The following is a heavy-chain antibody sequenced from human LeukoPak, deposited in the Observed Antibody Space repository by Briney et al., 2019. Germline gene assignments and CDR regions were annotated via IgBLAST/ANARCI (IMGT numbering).Heavy chain of an antibody. CDR1: GFTFSSYE. D-gene: IGHD3-10*01. J-gene: IGHJ4*02. CDR2: ISSSGSTI. CDR3: ARDSGDYYGSGSYRY. V-gene: IGHV3-48*03. Sequence: GESLRLSCAASGFTFSSYEMNWVRQAPGKGLEWVSYISSSGSTIYYADSVKGRFTISRDNDKNSLYLQMNSLRAEDTAVYYCARDSGDYYGSGSYRYWGQGTLVTVSP.